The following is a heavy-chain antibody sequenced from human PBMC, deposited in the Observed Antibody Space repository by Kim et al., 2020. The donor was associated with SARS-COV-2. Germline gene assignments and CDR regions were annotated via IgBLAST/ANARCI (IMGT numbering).Heavy chain of an antibody. Sequence: SETLSLTCTVSGGSVSSGSYYWSWIRQPPGKGLEWIGYIYYSGSTNYNPSLKSRVTISVDTSKNQFSLKLSSVTAADTAVYYCARVGIDFWSGYELLDYWGQGTLVTVSS. V-gene: IGHV4-61*01. CDR2: IYYSGST. CDR3: ARVGIDFWSGYELLDY. D-gene: IGHD3-3*01. CDR1: GGSVSSGSYY. J-gene: IGHJ4*02.